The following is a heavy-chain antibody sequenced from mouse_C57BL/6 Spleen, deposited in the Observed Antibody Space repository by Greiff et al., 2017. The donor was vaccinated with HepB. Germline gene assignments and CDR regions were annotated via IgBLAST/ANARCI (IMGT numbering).Heavy chain of an antibody. V-gene: IGHV1-80*01. Sequence: QVQLQQSGAELVKPGASVKISCKASGYAFSSYWMNWVKQRPGKGLEWIGQIYPGDGDTNYNGKFKGKATLTADKSSSTAYMQLSSLTSEDSAVYFCARSEASTVVAPGYWGQGTTLTVSS. CDR2: IYPGDGDT. CDR3: ARSEASTVVAPGY. D-gene: IGHD1-1*01. CDR1: GYAFSSYW. J-gene: IGHJ2*01.